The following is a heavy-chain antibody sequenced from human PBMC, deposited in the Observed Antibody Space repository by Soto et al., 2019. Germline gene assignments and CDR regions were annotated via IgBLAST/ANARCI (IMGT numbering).Heavy chain of an antibody. CDR1: GYTFTNYA. D-gene: IGHD6-19*01. CDR2: INAGNGKT. J-gene: IGHJ4*02. Sequence: ASVKVSCKASGYTFTNYAIHWVRQGPGQRLEWMGWINAGNGKTKYSQKFQGRVTISRDTSASTAYMELSSLRSEDTAVYYCARDGAVAGNTNFDYWGQGTLVTSPQ. CDR3: ARDGAVAGNTNFDY. V-gene: IGHV1-3*01.